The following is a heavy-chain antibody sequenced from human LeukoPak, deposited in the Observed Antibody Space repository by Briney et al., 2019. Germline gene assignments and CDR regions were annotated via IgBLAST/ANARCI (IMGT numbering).Heavy chain of an antibody. Sequence: SETLSLTCDVSGYSISSGYYWGWIRQPPGKGLERIGSINHSGRTYYNPSLKSRVTISVDTSKNQLSLRLSSVTAADTAVYSCARGIKNYYDSSAYFDYWGQGTLVTASS. CDR1: GYSISSGYY. J-gene: IGHJ4*02. D-gene: IGHD3-22*01. V-gene: IGHV4-38-2*01. CDR3: ARGIKNYYDSSAYFDY. CDR2: INHSGRT.